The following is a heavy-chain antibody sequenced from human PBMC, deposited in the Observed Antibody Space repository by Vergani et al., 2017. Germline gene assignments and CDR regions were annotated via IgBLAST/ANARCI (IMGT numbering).Heavy chain of an antibody. D-gene: IGHD2-21*02. CDR2: IYYSGIT. Sequence: QVQLQESGPGLVKPSEILSLTCTVSGGSISSYYWSWIRQPPGKGLGWIGYIYYSGITNYNPSLKSRVTISVDTSKNQFSLKLSSVTAADTAVYYCASRGGDGIRGDAFDIWGQGTMVTVSS. J-gene: IGHJ3*02. V-gene: IGHV4-59*08. CDR1: GGSISSYY. CDR3: ASRGGDGIRGDAFDI.